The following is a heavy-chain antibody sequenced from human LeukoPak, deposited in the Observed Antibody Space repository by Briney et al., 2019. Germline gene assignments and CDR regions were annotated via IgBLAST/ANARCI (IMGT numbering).Heavy chain of an antibody. J-gene: IGHJ4*02. CDR1: GFTFSTYG. Sequence: GRSLRLSCAASGFTFSTYGMHWVRQAPGKGLEWVAVITNDGNYEKYADAVRGRFTISRDNSKNTLYLQMNSLSAEDTAVYYCARDSITGDNSLDYWGQGAVVTVSS. CDR3: ARDSITGDNSLDY. V-gene: IGHV3-33*05. D-gene: IGHD7-27*01. CDR2: ITNDGNYE.